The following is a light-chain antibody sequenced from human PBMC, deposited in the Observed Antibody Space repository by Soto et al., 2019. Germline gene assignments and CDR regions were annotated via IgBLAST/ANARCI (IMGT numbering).Light chain of an antibody. CDR1: SSDVGSYNL. CDR3: CSYADRSTDD. Sequence: QSVLTQPASVSGSPGQSITISCTGTSSDVGSYNLVSWYQQHPGKAPKLIIYEDSKRPSGVSNRFSGSKSGNTASLTISGLQTEDEADYYSCSYADRSTDDFGTGTKVTVL. J-gene: IGLJ1*01. V-gene: IGLV2-23*01. CDR2: EDS.